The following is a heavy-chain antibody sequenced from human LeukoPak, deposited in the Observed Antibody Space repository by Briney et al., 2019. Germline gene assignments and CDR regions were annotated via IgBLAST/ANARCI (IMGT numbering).Heavy chain of an antibody. J-gene: IGHJ6*02. Sequence: PGGSLRLSCAASGFTFSSYAMSWVRQAPGKGLEWVSAIGGSGGSTYYADSVKGRFTISRDNSKNTLYLQMNSLRAEDTAVYYCAKGIKNYDILTGLPYYYGMDVWGQGTTVTVSS. V-gene: IGHV3-23*01. CDR3: AKGIKNYDILTGLPYYYGMDV. D-gene: IGHD3-9*01. CDR1: GFTFSSYA. CDR2: IGGSGGST.